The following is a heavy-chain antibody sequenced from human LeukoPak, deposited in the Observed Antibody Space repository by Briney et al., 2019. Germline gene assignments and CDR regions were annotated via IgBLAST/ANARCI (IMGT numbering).Heavy chain of an antibody. CDR2: IYPGDSDT. Sequence: KSGESLNISCKGSGYSFTSYWIGWVRQMPGKGLEWMGIIYPGDSDTRYSPSFQGQVTISADKSISTAYLQWSSLKASDTAMYYCARHLGYCTNGVCYSFDYWGQGTLVTVSS. J-gene: IGHJ4*02. CDR1: GYSFTSYW. CDR3: ARHLGYCTNGVCYSFDY. V-gene: IGHV5-51*01. D-gene: IGHD2-8*01.